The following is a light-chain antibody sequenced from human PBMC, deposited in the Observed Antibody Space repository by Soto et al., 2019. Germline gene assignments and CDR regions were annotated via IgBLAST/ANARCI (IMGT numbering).Light chain of an antibody. J-gene: IGLJ1*01. V-gene: IGLV2-14*01. CDR2: EVS. CDR3: SSYSISTAYL. CDR1: SSDVGGYDY. Sequence: QSVLTQPASVSGSPGQSITISCTGTSSDVGGYDYVSWYQLHPGKAPKLMVFEVSNRPSGVSYRFSGSKSGNTASLTISGLQAEDEADSFCSSYSISTAYLFGTGTKGTVL.